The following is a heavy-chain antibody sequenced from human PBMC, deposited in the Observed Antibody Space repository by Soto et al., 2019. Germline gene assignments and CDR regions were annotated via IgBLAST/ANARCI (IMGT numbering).Heavy chain of an antibody. Sequence: EVQLVESGGGLVKPGGSLRLSCAASGFTFSNAWMSWVRQAPGKGLEWVGRIKSKTDGGTTDYAAPVKGRFTILRDDLKNTLYLQMNSLKTEDTAVYYCTTDSFYDSSGYYFTYFDYWGQGTLVTVSS. CDR1: GFTFSNAW. J-gene: IGHJ4*02. CDR3: TTDSFYDSSGYYFTYFDY. D-gene: IGHD3-22*01. V-gene: IGHV3-15*01. CDR2: IKSKTDGGTT.